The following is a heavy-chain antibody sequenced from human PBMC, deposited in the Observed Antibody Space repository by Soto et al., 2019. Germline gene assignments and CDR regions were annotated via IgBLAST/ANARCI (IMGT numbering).Heavy chain of an antibody. CDR3: ARTGRYYDFWRGYYGYYYYGIDV. CDR1: GYTFTSYD. D-gene: IGHD3-3*01. V-gene: IGHV1-8*01. Sequence: QVQLVQSGAEVKKPGASVKVSCKASGYTFTSYDINWVRQATGQGLEWMGWMNPNSGNTGYAQKFQGRVTMTRNTSISTAYMELSSVRSEDTAVYYCARTGRYYDFWRGYYGYYYYGIDVWGQGTTVTVSS. CDR2: MNPNSGNT. J-gene: IGHJ6*02.